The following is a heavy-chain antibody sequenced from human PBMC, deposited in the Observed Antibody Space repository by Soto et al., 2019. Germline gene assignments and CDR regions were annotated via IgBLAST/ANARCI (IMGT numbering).Heavy chain of an antibody. CDR1: GGSISSGDYY. Sequence: SETLSLTCTVPGGSISSGDYYWSWIRQPPGKGLEWIGYIYYSGSTYYNPSLKSRVTISVDTSKNQFSLKLSSVTAADTAVYYCASPAGYSSSSDYWGQGTLVTVSS. V-gene: IGHV4-30-4*01. J-gene: IGHJ4*02. CDR3: ASPAGYSSSSDY. D-gene: IGHD6-6*01. CDR2: IYYSGST.